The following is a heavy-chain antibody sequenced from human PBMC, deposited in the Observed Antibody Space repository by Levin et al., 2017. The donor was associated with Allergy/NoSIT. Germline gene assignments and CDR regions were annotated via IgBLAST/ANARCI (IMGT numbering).Heavy chain of an antibody. CDR3: AKESSGWYPYYYGMDV. CDR1: GFTFSSYA. D-gene: IGHD6-19*01. Sequence: GGSLRLSCAASGFTFSSYAMSWVRQAPGKGLEWVSAISGSGGSTYYADSVKGRFTISRDNSKNTLYLQMNSLRAEDTAVYYCAKESSGWYPYYYGMDVWGQGTTVTVSS. J-gene: IGHJ6*02. V-gene: IGHV3-23*01. CDR2: ISGSGGST.